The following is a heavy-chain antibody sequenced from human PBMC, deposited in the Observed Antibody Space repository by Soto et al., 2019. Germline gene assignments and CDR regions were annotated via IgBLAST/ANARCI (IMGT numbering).Heavy chain of an antibody. CDR1: GYTFTSYF. J-gene: IGHJ4*02. CDR2: IIPSSGST. CDR3: ARGLSSSLYYFDY. V-gene: IGHV1-46*03. Sequence: ASVKVSCKASGYTFTSYFMHWVRQAPGQGLEWMGIIIPSSGSTSYAQEFQGRVTMTRDTSTNTVYMELSSLRSEDTAVYYCARGLSSSLYYFDYWGLGTLVTVSS. D-gene: IGHD6-13*01.